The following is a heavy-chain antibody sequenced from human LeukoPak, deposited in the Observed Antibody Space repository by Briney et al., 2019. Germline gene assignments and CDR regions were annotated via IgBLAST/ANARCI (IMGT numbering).Heavy chain of an antibody. V-gene: IGHV3-7*01. J-gene: IGHJ4*02. D-gene: IGHD1-1*01. CDR2: IKADGSGN. CDR3: ARGRQGLDY. CDR1: GFTFSSYW. Sequence: PGGSLRLSCAASGFTFSSYWMSWVRQAPGKGLEWVAQIKADGSGNYYVDSVKGRFTMSRDNAQNSLYLQMNSLRAEDTAVYYCARGRQGLDYWGQGTLVTVSS.